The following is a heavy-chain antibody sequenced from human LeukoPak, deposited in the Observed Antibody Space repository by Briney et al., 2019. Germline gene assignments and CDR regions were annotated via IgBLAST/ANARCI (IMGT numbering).Heavy chain of an antibody. D-gene: IGHD6-19*01. Sequence: GASVKVSCKASGYTFTSYYMHWVRQAPGQGLEWMGRINPNSGATNYAQKFQGRVTMTRDTSISTAYMELSRLRSDDTAVYYCARGAGTLTPPDYWGQGTLVTVSS. CDR3: ARGAGTLTPPDY. J-gene: IGHJ4*02. CDR1: GYTFTSYY. V-gene: IGHV1-2*06. CDR2: INPNSGAT.